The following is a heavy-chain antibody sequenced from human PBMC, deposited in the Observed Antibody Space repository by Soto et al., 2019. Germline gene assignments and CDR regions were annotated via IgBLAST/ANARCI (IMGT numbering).Heavy chain of an antibody. J-gene: IGHJ6*02. Sequence: ASVTVSCTASGYTFTTYDISWVRQAPGQGLEWMGRISTYNGNTNYPQSLQGRLTMTTDTSTTTAYMELRSLRSDDTAVYYCARDPYHVLMVNAPNLYGMDVWGQGTTVTVSS. CDR2: ISTYNGNT. CDR3: ARDPYHVLMVNAPNLYGMDV. V-gene: IGHV1-18*01. D-gene: IGHD2-8*01. CDR1: GYTFTTYD.